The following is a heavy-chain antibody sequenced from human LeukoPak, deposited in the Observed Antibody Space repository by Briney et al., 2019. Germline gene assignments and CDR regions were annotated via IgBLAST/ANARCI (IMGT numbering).Heavy chain of an antibody. J-gene: IGHJ4*02. Sequence: PGGSLRLSCAASGFTFSSYGMHWVRQAPGKGLEWVAFIRYDGSNKYYADSVKGRFTISRDNSKNTLYLQMNSLRAEDTAVYYRAKDGGIAARRWYYFDYWGQGTLVTVSS. CDR3: AKDGGIAARRWYYFDY. V-gene: IGHV3-30*02. D-gene: IGHD6-6*01. CDR1: GFTFSSYG. CDR2: IRYDGSNK.